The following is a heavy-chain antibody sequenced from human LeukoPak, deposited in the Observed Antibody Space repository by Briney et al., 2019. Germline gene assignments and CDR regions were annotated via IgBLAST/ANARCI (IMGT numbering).Heavy chain of an antibody. Sequence: PSETLSLTCSVSAGSISTYYWSWIRQPAGKGLEWIGEINHSGSTNYNPSLKSRVTISVDTSKNQFSLKLSSVTAADTAVYYCASRYYDFWSGDYFDYWGQGTLVTVSS. J-gene: IGHJ4*02. D-gene: IGHD3-3*01. V-gene: IGHV4-34*01. CDR3: ASRYYDFWSGDYFDY. CDR1: AGSISTYY. CDR2: INHSGST.